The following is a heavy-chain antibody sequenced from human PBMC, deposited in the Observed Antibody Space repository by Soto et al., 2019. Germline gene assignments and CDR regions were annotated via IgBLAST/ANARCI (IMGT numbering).Heavy chain of an antibody. CDR2: ISTTGTT. D-gene: IGHD3-9*01. V-gene: IGHV3-48*03. Sequence: PGGSLRLSCAASGFSFNNYEMNWVRQAPGKGLEWVSFISTTGTTYYADSVRGRFTFSRDNAKNSSSLQMNSLRGEDTGVYYCTRGFESGYGFDYRGQGTLVTVSS. J-gene: IGHJ4*02. CDR3: TRGFESGYGFDY. CDR1: GFSFNNYE.